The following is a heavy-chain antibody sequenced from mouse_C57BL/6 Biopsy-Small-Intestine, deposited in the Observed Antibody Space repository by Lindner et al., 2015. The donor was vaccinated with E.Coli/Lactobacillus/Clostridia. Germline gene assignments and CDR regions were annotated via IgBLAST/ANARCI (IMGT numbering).Heavy chain of an antibody. D-gene: IGHD1-1*02. Sequence: SVKVSCKDSGHTFSSFAMHWVRQAPGQRLEWMGWINAGNSNTQYSQKFQGRVTITRDTSASTAYMELSSLRSEDTAVYYCASSVVVDAMDYWGQGTLVTVSS. CDR2: INAGNSNT. CDR1: GHTFSSFA. V-gene: IGHV1-84*02. J-gene: IGHJ4*01. CDR3: ASSVVVDAMDY.